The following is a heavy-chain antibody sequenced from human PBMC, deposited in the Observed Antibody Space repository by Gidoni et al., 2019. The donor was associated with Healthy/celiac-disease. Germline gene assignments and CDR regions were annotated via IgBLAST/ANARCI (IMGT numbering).Heavy chain of an antibody. CDR2: ISGSGGSK. V-gene: IGHV3-23*04. CDR1: GFTFSSYA. CDR3: AKLGGYYYDSSGYLSYYLDY. Sequence: EVQLVESGGGLVQPGGSLRLSCADSGFTFSSYAMSGVRQAPGKGLEWVSDISGSGGSKYYADSVKGRFTISRDNSKNTLYLQMNSLRAEDTVVYYCAKLGGYYYDSSGYLSYYLDYWGQGTLVTVSS. J-gene: IGHJ4*02. D-gene: IGHD3-22*01.